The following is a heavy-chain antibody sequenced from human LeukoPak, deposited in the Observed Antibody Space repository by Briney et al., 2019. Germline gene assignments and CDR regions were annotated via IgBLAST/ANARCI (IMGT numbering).Heavy chain of an antibody. J-gene: IGHJ4*02. CDR3: AKALETSAGAGLFDC. V-gene: IGHV3-43*02. Sequence: GGSLRLSCAASGFTFHYYAIHWVRQAPGRGLEWVSLISEDGAKTYYTDSVKGRFTISRDNSKNSLYLQMNSLRTEDTALYYCAKALETSAGAGLFDCWGQGTLVTVSS. D-gene: IGHD1-1*01. CDR1: GFTFHYYA. CDR2: ISEDGAKT.